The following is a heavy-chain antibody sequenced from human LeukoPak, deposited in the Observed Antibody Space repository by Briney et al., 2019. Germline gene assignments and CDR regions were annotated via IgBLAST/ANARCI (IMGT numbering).Heavy chain of an antibody. Sequence: NPGGSLRLSCAASGFTFSSYSMNWVRQAPGKGLEWVSSISSSSSYIYYADSAKGRFTISRDNAKNSLYLQMNSLRAEDTAVYYCARDYRYGDYSGYWGQGTLVTVSS. D-gene: IGHD4-17*01. CDR1: GFTFSSYS. CDR2: ISSSSSYI. V-gene: IGHV3-21*01. CDR3: ARDYRYGDYSGY. J-gene: IGHJ4*02.